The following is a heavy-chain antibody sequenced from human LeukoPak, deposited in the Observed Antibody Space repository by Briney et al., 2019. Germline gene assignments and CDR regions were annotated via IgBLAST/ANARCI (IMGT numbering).Heavy chain of an antibody. J-gene: IGHJ5*02. Sequence: ASVKVSCKASGYTFTGYYMHWVRQAPGQGLEWMGWINPNSGGTNYAQKFQGRVTMTRDTSISTAYMELSRLRSDDTAVYYCARDPNSSGYQGPDNWFDPWGQGTLVTVSS. CDR1: GYTFTGYY. D-gene: IGHD3-22*01. CDR2: INPNSGGT. V-gene: IGHV1-2*02. CDR3: ARDPNSSGYQGPDNWFDP.